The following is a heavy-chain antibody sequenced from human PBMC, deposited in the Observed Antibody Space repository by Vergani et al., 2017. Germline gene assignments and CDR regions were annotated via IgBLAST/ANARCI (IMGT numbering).Heavy chain of an antibody. Sequence: QVLLQGSGPGLVKPSETLSLTCTVSGGSVDSRKHYWGWIRQPPGKGLEWIGTVSYSGATYYTPSLKNRVKVSLNTSENQFSLQMSSVTAADTAVYYCAKQIYEFWNGYSYYYHYYMDVWGKGTTVTVSS. V-gene: IGHV4-39*01. D-gene: IGHD3/OR15-3a*01. CDR1: GGSVDSRKHY. CDR3: AKQIYEFWNGYSYYYHYYMDV. J-gene: IGHJ6*03. CDR2: VSYSGAT.